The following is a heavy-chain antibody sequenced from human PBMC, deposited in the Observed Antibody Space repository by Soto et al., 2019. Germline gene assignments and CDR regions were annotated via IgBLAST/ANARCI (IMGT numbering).Heavy chain of an antibody. CDR1: GFTFSSYS. Sequence: GGSLRLSCAASGFTFSSYSMNWVRQAPGKGLEWVSSISSSSSYIYYADSVKGRFTISRDNAKNSLYLQMNSLRAEDTAVYYCARSGVWSGFYYYGMDVWGQGTTVTVSS. D-gene: IGHD3-3*01. CDR2: ISSSSSYI. J-gene: IGHJ6*02. CDR3: ARSGVWSGFYYYGMDV. V-gene: IGHV3-21*01.